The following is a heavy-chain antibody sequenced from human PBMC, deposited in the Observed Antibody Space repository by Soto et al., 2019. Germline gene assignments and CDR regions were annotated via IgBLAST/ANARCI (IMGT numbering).Heavy chain of an antibody. D-gene: IGHD3-10*01. J-gene: IGHJ6*02. CDR3: VSQMPGEYGMAV. CDR1: GYSVANHW. CDR2: MHPGDSHI. V-gene: IGHV5-51*01. Sequence: EVQLVQSGAEVKKPGESLKMSCKASGYSVANHWIGWVRQRPGKGLEWMGTMHPGDSHILYSPYFQGQVTLSADKSITTAYLQWSSLKASDTATYYCVSQMPGEYGMAVWGPGTTVTVS.